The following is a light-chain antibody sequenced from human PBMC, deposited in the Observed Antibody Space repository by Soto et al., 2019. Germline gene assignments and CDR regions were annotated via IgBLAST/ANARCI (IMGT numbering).Light chain of an antibody. J-gene: IGKJ4*01. CDR1: LGIRND. V-gene: IGKV1-6*02. CDR3: LQVYNYPLT. CDR2: AAS. Sequence: AIQLTQSPSALSASVGDRVTITCRASLGIRNDLGWYQQKPGEAPRLLVYAASTLQSGVPSRFSGSGSGTEFTLTISSLQLEDFGTYYCLQVYNYPLTFGGGTRLEI.